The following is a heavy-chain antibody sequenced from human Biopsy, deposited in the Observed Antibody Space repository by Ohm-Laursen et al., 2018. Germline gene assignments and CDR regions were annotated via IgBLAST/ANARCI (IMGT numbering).Heavy chain of an antibody. V-gene: IGHV1-2*02. CDR2: INPHSGTT. CDR1: GYTFTGQY. Sequence: ASVKVSCKASGYTFTGQYLHWVRQVPGQGLEWMGWINPHSGTTKFAQDFQGRVAMTRDTSITTAYMELRRLRSDDTAVYYCAKGQDLRGGAGYFQDWSQGALVTVSS. J-gene: IGHJ1*01. D-gene: IGHD2-15*01. CDR3: AKGQDLRGGAGYFQD.